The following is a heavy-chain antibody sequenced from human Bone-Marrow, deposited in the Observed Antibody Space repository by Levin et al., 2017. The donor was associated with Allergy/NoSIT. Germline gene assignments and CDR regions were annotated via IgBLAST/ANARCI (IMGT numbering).Heavy chain of an antibody. J-gene: IGHJ4*02. D-gene: IGHD4-17*01. Sequence: GGSLRLSCAGSGFTFSSFPIYWVRQAPGKGLEWVAVISHDGSSKFFAGSVQGRFTISRDNSKNTVYLQMDRLRPEDTALYYCVDGDNDYWGQGALVTVSS. CDR1: GFTFSSFP. V-gene: IGHV3-30-3*01. CDR2: ISHDGSSK. CDR3: VDGDNDY.